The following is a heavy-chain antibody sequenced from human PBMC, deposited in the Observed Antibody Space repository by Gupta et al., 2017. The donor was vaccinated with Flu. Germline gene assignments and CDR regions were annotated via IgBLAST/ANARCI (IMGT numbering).Heavy chain of an antibody. J-gene: IGHJ1*01. V-gene: IGHV3-30*18. D-gene: IGHD6-19*01. CDR2: ISYDGNNK. CDR3: AKAGYASGWYEEYLEW. Sequence: PGKGLEWVAVISYDGNNKYYAASGKGRFTISRDNSKNTLYLQINSLRPEDTAVYYCAKAGYASGWYEEYLEWWGQGTLVSVSS.